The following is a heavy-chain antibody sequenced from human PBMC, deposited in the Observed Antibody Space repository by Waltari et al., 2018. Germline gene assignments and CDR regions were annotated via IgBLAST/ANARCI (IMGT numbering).Heavy chain of an antibody. J-gene: IGHJ4*02. CDR3: ARDLSGSYRGGYFDY. CDR1: GGTFSTYA. V-gene: IGHV1-69*06. Sequence: QVQLVQSGAEVKKPGSSMKVSCKASGGTFSTYAINWVRQAPGQGLEWMGGIIPISGSGHYAQKFQGRVTMTRNTSISTVYMELSSLRSEDTAVYYCARDLSGSYRGGYFDYWGQGTLVTVSS. D-gene: IGHD1-26*01. CDR2: IIPISGSG.